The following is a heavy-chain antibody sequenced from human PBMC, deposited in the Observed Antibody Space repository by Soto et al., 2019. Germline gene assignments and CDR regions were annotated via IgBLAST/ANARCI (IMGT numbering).Heavy chain of an antibody. CDR1: LGSVNTADYF. D-gene: IGHD2-15*01. V-gene: IGHV4-39*02. Sequence: QLQESGPGLVKPSETLSLTCTVSLGSVNTADYFWAWIRQPPGKGLEFIGSIHSSGGTFYSPSLKSRVSISIDKSKNHCSLRLTSVTAGDTAVYFCASGVVGATRQSGSDHWGQGTLVTVS. CDR3: ASGVVGATRQSGSDH. CDR2: IHSSGGT. J-gene: IGHJ4*02.